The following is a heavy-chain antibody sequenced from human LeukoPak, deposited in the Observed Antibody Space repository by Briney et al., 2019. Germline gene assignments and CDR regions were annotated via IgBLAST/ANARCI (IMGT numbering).Heavy chain of an antibody. CDR1: VGTFSIYA. J-gene: IGHJ5*02. CDR2: IIPIFGTA. CDR3: AGVRGRYGDYAPGWFDP. V-gene: IGHV1-69*05. Sequence: GSSVNVSFKASVGTFSIYAISWDRQSPGQGLEWMVGIIPIFGTANYAQKFQGRVTITTDESTSTAYMELSSLRSEGTAVYYCAGVRGRYGDYAPGWFDPWGQGTLVTVSS. D-gene: IGHD4-17*01.